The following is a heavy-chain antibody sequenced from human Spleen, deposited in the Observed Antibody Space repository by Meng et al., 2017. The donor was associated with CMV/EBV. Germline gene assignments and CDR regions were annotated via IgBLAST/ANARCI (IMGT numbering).Heavy chain of an antibody. Sequence: QVQLVQSGAEVQKPGASVKVSCKASGYTFTNYHLTWVRQAPGLGLEWMGWINPYNGNRNYAQKLQGRVTMTTDTSTSTAYMELTSLTSDDTAVYYCARETTVTTHDFDSWGQGTLVTVYS. V-gene: IGHV1-18*01. J-gene: IGHJ4*02. CDR1: GYTFTNYH. D-gene: IGHD4-11*01. CDR2: INPYNGNR. CDR3: ARETTVTTHDFDS.